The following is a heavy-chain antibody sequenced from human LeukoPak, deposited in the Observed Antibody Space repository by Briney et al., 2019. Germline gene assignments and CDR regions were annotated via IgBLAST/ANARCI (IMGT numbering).Heavy chain of an antibody. CDR1: GGTFSSYA. CDR2: IIPIFGTA. Sequence: SVKVSCKASGGTFSSYAISWVRQAPGQGLEWMGGIIPIFGTANYAQKFQGRVTIITDESTSTAYMELSSLRSEDTAVYYCARAPSSSWYDYYYMDVWGKGTTVTVSS. D-gene: IGHD6-13*01. CDR3: ARAPSSSWYDYYYMDV. J-gene: IGHJ6*03. V-gene: IGHV1-69*05.